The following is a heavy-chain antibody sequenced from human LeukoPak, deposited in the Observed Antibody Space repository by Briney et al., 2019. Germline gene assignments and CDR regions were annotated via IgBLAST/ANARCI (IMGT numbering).Heavy chain of an antibody. CDR1: GFTFSSYS. V-gene: IGHV3-48*01. J-gene: IGHJ4*02. CDR2: IGSSSSTI. CDR3: AKDRVYYDSGSAFDY. D-gene: IGHD3-22*01. Sequence: GGSLRLSCAASGFTFSSYSMNWVRQAPGKGLEWVSYIGSSSSTIYYADSVKGRFTISRDNAKNSLYLQMNSLRAEDTAVYYCAKDRVYYDSGSAFDYWGQGTLVTVSS.